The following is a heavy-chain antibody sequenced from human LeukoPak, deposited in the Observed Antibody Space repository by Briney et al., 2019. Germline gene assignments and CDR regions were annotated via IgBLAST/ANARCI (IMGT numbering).Heavy chain of an antibody. J-gene: IGHJ6*01. CDR3: ATAIDYLVEYYYYCMDV. V-gene: IGHV3-21*01. CDR2: ISSSSSYI. D-gene: IGHD3-16*01. CDR1: GYTFSSYS. Sequence: GRSLRLSYAASGYTFSSYSMSWVRQAPGNGLQWVSSISSSSSYIYYADSVKGRFTISRDNAKNSLYLQMNSLSEEKNPLDYCATAIDYLVEYYYYCMDVSADGTPVTVSS.